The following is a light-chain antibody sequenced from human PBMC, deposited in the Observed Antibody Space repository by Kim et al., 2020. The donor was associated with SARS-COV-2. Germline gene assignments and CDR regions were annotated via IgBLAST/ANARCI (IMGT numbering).Light chain of an antibody. CDR1: RSDFGCYNY. CDR2: DVS. V-gene: IGLV2-14*03. J-gene: IGLJ2*01. Sequence: GQSITISVTGTRSDFGCYNYISWYQQHPGTAPKLMIYDVSIRPSGVSNRFSGSKSGNTASLTISGLQAEDEADYYCSSYTSSSTPVFGGGTQLTVL. CDR3: SSYTSSSTPV.